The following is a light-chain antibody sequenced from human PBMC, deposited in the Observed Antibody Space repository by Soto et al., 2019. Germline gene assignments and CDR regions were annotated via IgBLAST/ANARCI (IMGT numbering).Light chain of an antibody. CDR2: RNN. Sequence: QSVLTQPPSASGTPGQRVTISCSGSSSNIGSNYVYWYQQLPGTAPKLLIYRNNQRPSGVPDRFSGSKSGTSASLAISGLRSEDEADYNCAAWDDSLSGRVFGGGTKLTV. CDR1: SSNIGSNY. V-gene: IGLV1-47*01. CDR3: AAWDDSLSGRV. J-gene: IGLJ3*02.